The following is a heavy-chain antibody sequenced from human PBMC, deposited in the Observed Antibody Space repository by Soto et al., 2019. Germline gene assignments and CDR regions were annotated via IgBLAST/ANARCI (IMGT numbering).Heavy chain of an antibody. J-gene: IGHJ4*02. CDR3: ARPPLPGYSIHFNS. CDR1: GYIFIDYW. V-gene: IGHV5-51*01. D-gene: IGHD2-15*01. Sequence: GESLKISCQASGYIFIDYWIGWVRQMPGKGLEWMGIVYPRDSDTRYSPSFQGQVTISADRSTGTAFLQWRSLKASDTALYYCARPPLPGYSIHFNSWGQGTLVTVSS. CDR2: VYPRDSDT.